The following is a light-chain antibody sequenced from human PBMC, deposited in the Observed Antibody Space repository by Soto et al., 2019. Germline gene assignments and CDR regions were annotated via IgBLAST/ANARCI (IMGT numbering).Light chain of an antibody. CDR2: EVS. V-gene: IGLV2-8*01. CDR1: SSDVGGYNY. Sequence: QSALTQPPSASGSPGQSVTISCTGTSSDVGGYNYVSWYQQHPGKAPKLMIYEVSKRPSGVPDRFSGYKSGNTASLTVSGIQAEDEADYYCSSYAGSNNLVFGGGTKLTVL. CDR3: SSYAGSNNLV. J-gene: IGLJ2*01.